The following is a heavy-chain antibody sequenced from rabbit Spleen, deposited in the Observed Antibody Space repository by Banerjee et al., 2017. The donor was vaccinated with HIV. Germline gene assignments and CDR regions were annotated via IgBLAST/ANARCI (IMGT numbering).Heavy chain of an antibody. V-gene: IGHV1S40*01. D-gene: IGHD3-1*01. Sequence: QSLEESGGGLVQPEGSLTLTCTASGFSFSARYYMRWVRQAPGKGLQWIACIYGGSLVTTYYATWAKGRFTISKTSSTTVTLQMTSLTAADTATYFCARGASMVPFYFDLWGPGTLVTVS. CDR2: IYGGSLVTT. J-gene: IGHJ4*01. CDR1: GFSFSARYY. CDR3: ARGASMVPFYFDL.